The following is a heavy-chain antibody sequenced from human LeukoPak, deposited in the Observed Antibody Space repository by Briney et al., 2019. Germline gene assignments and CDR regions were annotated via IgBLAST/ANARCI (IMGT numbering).Heavy chain of an antibody. CDR2: INHSGST. V-gene: IGHV4-34*01. D-gene: IGHD3-10*01. Sequence: SETLSLTCAVYGGSFSGYYWSWIRQPPGKGLEWIGEINHSGSTNYNPSLKSRVTISVDTSKNQFSLKLSSVTAADTAVYYCAKIRKISYAIWFGERSPMDVWGKGTTVTISS. J-gene: IGHJ6*03. CDR1: GGSFSGYY. CDR3: AKIRKISYAIWFGERSPMDV.